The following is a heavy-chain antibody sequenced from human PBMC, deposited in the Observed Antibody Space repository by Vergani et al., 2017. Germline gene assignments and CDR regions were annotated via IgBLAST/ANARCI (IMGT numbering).Heavy chain of an antibody. CDR1: GFTFSDYY. D-gene: IGHD4-17*01. CDR3: ARVTDDYGSHWXFDL. CDR2: ISSSSSYT. J-gene: IGHJ2*01. V-gene: IGHV3-11*06. Sequence: QVQLVESGGGLVKPGGSLRLSCAASGFTFSDYYMSWIRQAPGKGLEWVSYISSSSSYTNYADSVKGRFTISRDNAKNSLYLRMNSLRAEDTAVYYCARVTDDYGSHWXFDLWGRGTLVTVSS.